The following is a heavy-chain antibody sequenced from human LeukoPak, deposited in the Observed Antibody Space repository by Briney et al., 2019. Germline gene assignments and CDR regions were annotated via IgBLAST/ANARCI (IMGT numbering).Heavy chain of an antibody. J-gene: IGHJ4*02. Sequence: GGSLRLSCAASGFTFSNAWMNWVRQAPGKGLEWVGRIKDKGDGGTTDYAAPVKGRFSISRDDSKNTLYLQMNSLKTEDTAVYYCATADGGYDFWRADYFDYWGQGTLVTVSS. D-gene: IGHD3-3*01. V-gene: IGHV3-15*01. CDR3: ATADGGYDFWRADYFDY. CDR2: IKDKGDGGTT. CDR1: GFTFSNAW.